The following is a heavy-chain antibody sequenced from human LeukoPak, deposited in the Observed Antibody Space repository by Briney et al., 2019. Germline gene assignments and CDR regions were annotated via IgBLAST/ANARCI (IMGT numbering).Heavy chain of an antibody. CDR2: IYYSGST. V-gene: IGHV4-39*07. CDR1: GGSISSSSYY. Sequence: NTSETLSLTCTVSGGSISSSSYYWGWIRQPPGKGLEWIGSIYYSGSTYYNPSLKSRVTMSVDTSKDQFSLKLSSVTAADTAVYYCARGGRYQLLYYYYYYMDVWGKGTTVTVSS. D-gene: IGHD2-2*01. J-gene: IGHJ6*03. CDR3: ARGGRYQLLYYYYYYMDV.